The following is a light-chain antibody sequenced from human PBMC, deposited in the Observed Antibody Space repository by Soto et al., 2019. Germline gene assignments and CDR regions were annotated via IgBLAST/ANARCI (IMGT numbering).Light chain of an antibody. CDR2: GAS. Sequence: EIVMTQSPATLSVSPGERATLSCRASQSVSSNLAWYQQKTGQAPRLLIYGASTRATAVPARFSGSGSGADFTLTISSLQSEDFAVYYCQQYDYSPFTFGRGTNVDIK. CDR1: QSVSSN. J-gene: IGKJ3*01. V-gene: IGKV3-15*01. CDR3: QQYDYSPFT.